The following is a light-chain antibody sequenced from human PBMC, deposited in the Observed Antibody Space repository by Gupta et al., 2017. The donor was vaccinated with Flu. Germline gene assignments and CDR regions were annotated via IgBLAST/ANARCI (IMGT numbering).Light chain of an antibody. V-gene: IGKV3D-15*01. Sequence: EIVMTQSPATLSVYPGARATPSCRAAESVYSSLAWYQQKPGQAPRLLIYAASTRATGSPARFSGSRSGTEYTLTIRSLQPEDVAVYYCQQYYNGHTHTFGGWTKVEIK. CDR2: AAS. CDR3: QQYYNGHTHT. CDR1: ESVYSS. J-gene: IGKJ4*02.